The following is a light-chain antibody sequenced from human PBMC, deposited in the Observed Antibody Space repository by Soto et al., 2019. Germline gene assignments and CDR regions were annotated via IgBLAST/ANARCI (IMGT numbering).Light chain of an antibody. CDR3: VSWDDSLSGLV. CDR1: SSNIGTNA. J-gene: IGLJ1*01. Sequence: QSVLTQPPSVSGAPRQRVTISCSGSSSNIGTNAVNWYQQLPGRPPKLLIYYDALLSSGVSDRFSGSKSGTSASLAISGLQSEDEADYYCVSWDDSLSGLVFGTGTKLTVL. CDR2: YDA. V-gene: IGLV1-36*01.